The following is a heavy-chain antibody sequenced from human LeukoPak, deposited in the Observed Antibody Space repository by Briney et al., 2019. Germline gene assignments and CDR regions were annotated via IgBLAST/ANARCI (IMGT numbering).Heavy chain of an antibody. D-gene: IGHD3-22*01. Sequence: PGGSLRLSCAASGFTFSSYWMSWVRQAPGKGLEWVANIKQDGSEKYYVDSVKGRFTISRDSAKNSLYLQMNSLRAEDTAVYYCARDLLYYYDSSGYFDYWGQGTLVTVSS. CDR3: ARDLLYYYDSSGYFDY. CDR2: IKQDGSEK. CDR1: GFTFSSYW. V-gene: IGHV3-7*01. J-gene: IGHJ4*02.